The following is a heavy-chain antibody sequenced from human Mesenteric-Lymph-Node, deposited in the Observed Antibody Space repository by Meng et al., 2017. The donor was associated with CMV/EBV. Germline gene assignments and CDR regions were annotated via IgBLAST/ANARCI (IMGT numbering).Heavy chain of an antibody. V-gene: IGHV4-34*01. J-gene: IGHJ4*02. Sequence: TFSGYYWTWIRQPPGKGLEWIGEINHSGSTNYIPSLKSRLTISVDTSRNQFSLQLSSVTAADTAVYYCARGPRYCSSTSCYYGFDYWGQGTLVTVSS. D-gene: IGHD2-2*01. CDR2: INHSGST. CDR3: ARGPRYCSSTSCYYGFDY. CDR1: TFSGYY.